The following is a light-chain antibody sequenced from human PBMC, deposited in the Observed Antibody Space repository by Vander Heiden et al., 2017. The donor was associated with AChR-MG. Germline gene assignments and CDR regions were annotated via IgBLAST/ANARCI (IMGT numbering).Light chain of an antibody. V-gene: IGKV1-5*03. CDR3: QQYSSFPVT. CDR1: QRSSSW. CDR2: KAS. Sequence: DLHMTQSPSTLSASVGDRVTIPCRPRQRSSSWLTWYQQKPGKAPKILIDKASSLETGVPSRFTGSGSGTEFTLTISSLQPEDFGTYYCQQYSSFPVTFGQGTRLDIK. J-gene: IGKJ5*01.